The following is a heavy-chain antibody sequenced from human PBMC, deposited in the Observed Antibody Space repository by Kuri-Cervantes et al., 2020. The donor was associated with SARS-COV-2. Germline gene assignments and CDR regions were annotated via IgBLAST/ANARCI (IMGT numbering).Heavy chain of an antibody. CDR3: AREAWFGELLGLFDY. CDR1: GGTFSSYA. J-gene: IGHJ4*02. V-gene: IGHV1-18*01. D-gene: IGHD3-10*01. CDR2: ISAYNGNT. Sequence: ASVKVSCKASGGTFSSYAISWVRQAPGQGLEWMGWISAYNGNTNYAQKLQGRVTMTIDTSTSTAYMELRSLRSDDTAVYYCAREAWFGELLGLFDYWGQGTLVTVSS.